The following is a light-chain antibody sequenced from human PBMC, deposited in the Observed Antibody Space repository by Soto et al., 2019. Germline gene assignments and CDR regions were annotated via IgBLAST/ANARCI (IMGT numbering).Light chain of an antibody. CDR2: DAS. Sequence: EIVLTQSPGTLSLSPWEIATLSCRASQSVSSFLAWYQQKPGQAPRLLIYDASHRATGIPARFSGSGSGTDFTLTISSLEPEDFAVYYCQQRSNWPKTFGQGTKVDI. CDR3: QQRSNWPKT. CDR1: QSVSSF. J-gene: IGKJ1*01. V-gene: IGKV3-11*01.